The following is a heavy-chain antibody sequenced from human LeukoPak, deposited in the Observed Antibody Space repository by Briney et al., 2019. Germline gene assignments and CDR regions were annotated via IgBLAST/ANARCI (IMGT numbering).Heavy chain of an antibody. V-gene: IGHV3-21*01. J-gene: IGHJ4*02. Sequence: GGSLRLSCAASGFTFSSYSMNWVRQAPGKGLEWVSSISSSSSYIYYADSVKGRFTISRDNAKNSLYLQMNSLRTEDTAVYYCVRDGSSWGNFDYWGQGTLVSVSS. CDR1: GFTFSSYS. D-gene: IGHD7-27*01. CDR3: VRDGSSWGNFDY. CDR2: ISSSSSYI.